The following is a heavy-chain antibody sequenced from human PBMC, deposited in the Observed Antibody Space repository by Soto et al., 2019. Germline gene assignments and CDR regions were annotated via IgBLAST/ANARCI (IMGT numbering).Heavy chain of an antibody. V-gene: IGHV4-39*01. CDR1: GGSISSSSYY. D-gene: IGHD6-19*01. J-gene: IGHJ6*02. CDR3: AVPAASVAGASGSYYYYGMDV. CDR2: IYYSGSP. Sequence: AETLSLTCTVSGGSISSSSYYWVCMRQRPGKGLELIGYIYYSGSPYYNPSLKSRVTISVDTSKNQFSLKLSSVTAADTAVYYCAVPAASVAGASGSYYYYGMDVWGQGTTVTVSS.